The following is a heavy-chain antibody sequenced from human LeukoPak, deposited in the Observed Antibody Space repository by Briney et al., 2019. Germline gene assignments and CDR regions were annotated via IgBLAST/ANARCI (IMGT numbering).Heavy chain of an antibody. CDR2: IFHSGST. D-gene: IGHD2-21*01. Sequence: SETLSLTCVVSGDSNSSGAYSWSWIRQPPGKGLEWIGYIFHSGSTFYNPSLKRRVTISVDNSKNQFSLRLGSVTAADTAVYYCARELWFANAPGSWLDPWGQGTLVTVSS. V-gene: IGHV4-30-2*01. CDR3: ARELWFANAPGSWLDP. CDR1: GDSNSSGAYS. J-gene: IGHJ5*02.